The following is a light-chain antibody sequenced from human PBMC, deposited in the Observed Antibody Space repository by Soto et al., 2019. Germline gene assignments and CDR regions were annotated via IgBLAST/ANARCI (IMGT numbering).Light chain of an antibody. CDR2: EVS. CDR3: SSYAGSNNVV. CDR1: SSDVGGYNY. J-gene: IGLJ2*01. V-gene: IGLV2-8*01. Sequence: QSLLSQPPSASGSPGQSVTISCTGTSSDVGGYNYVSWYQQHPGKAPKLMIYEVSKRPSGVPDRFSGSKSGNTASLTVSGLQAEDDSDYYCSSYAGSNNVVFGGGTKLTVL.